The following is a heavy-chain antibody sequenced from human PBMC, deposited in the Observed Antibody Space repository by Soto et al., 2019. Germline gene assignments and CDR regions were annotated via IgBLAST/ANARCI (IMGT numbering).Heavy chain of an antibody. CDR3: ARALGYSGYAGMDV. CDR2: ISPDNGNT. J-gene: IGHJ6*02. V-gene: IGHV1-18*01. D-gene: IGHD5-12*01. CDR1: GYTFTISG. Sequence: QVQLVQSGGEVKKPGASVTVSCKASGYTFTISGITLVRQAPVQGLEWMGWISPDNGNTNYAQKLQGRVTMTTDTSTSTAYMELRSLRSDDTAVDDCARALGYSGYAGMDVWGQGTTGTVSS.